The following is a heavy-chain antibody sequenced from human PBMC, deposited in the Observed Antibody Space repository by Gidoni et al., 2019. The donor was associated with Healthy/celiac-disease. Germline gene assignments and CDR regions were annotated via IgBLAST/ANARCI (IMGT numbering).Heavy chain of an antibody. Sequence: QVQLQESGPGLVKPSQTMPRTCTVSGGSISIGGYYWSWIRQHPGKALEWIWYIYYSGSTYYNPSLKSRVTISVDTSKNQFSLKLSSVTAADTAVYYCAISSVYHTLDYWGQGTLVTVSS. CDR1: GGSISIGGYY. CDR3: AISSVYHTLDY. D-gene: IGHD3-22*01. J-gene: IGHJ4*02. CDR2: IYYSGST. V-gene: IGHV4-31*03.